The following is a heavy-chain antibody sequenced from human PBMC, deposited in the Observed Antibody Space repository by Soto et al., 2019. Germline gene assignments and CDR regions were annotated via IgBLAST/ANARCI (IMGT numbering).Heavy chain of an antibody. CDR1: GGTFSSYT. CDR3: ARFRGSYGMDV. Sequence: QVQLVQSGAEVKKPGSSVKVSCKASGGTFSSYTISWVRQAPGQGLEWMGRIIPILGIANYAQKFQGRVTITADKSTSTAYMELSSLRTEDTAVYYCARFRGSYGMDVWGQGTTVTVSS. V-gene: IGHV1-69*02. J-gene: IGHJ6*02. CDR2: IIPILGIA. D-gene: IGHD3-10*01.